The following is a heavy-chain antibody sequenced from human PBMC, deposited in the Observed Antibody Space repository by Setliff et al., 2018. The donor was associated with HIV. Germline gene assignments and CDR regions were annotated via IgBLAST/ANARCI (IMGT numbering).Heavy chain of an antibody. CDR2: ITGSSDTI. Sequence: GGSLRLSCAASGFTFSSYEMDWFRQAPGKGLEWVSYITGSSDTIYYADSVKGRLTISRDNSKNTLYLQMNSLRAEDTAVYYCAKGQQWLVAGPRDGMDVWGQGTTVTVSS. CDR1: GFTFSSYE. D-gene: IGHD6-19*01. J-gene: IGHJ6*02. V-gene: IGHV3-23*01. CDR3: AKGQQWLVAGPRDGMDV.